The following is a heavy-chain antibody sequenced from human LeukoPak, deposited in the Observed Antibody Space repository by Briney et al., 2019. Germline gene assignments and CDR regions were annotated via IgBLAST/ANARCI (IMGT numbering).Heavy chain of an antibody. Sequence: PPASVKVSCKASGYTFTSYDINWVRQATGQGLEWMGWMNPNSGNTGYAQKSQGRVTMTRNTSISTAYMELSSLRSEDTAVYYCARGSARRTYGGNYLSYWGQGTLVTVSS. D-gene: IGHD4-17*01. J-gene: IGHJ4*02. CDR1: GYTFTSYD. CDR2: MNPNSGNT. CDR3: ARGSARRTYGGNYLSY. V-gene: IGHV1-8*01.